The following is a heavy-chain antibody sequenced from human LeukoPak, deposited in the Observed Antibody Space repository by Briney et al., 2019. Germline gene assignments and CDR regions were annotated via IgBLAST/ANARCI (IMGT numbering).Heavy chain of an antibody. CDR3: ARVRFGGSCYWFDP. Sequence: AGSLRLSCAASGFTFSSYSMNWVRQAPGKGLEWVSSISSSSSYIYYADSVKGRFTISRDNAKNSLYLQMNSLRAEDTAVYYCARVRFGGSCYWFDPWGQGTLVTVSS. D-gene: IGHD2-15*01. CDR1: GFTFSSYS. J-gene: IGHJ5*02. CDR2: ISSSSSYI. V-gene: IGHV3-21*01.